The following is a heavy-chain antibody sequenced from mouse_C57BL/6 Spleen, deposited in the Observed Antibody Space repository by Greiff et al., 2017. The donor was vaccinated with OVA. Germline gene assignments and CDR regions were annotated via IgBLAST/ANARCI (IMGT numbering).Heavy chain of an antibody. CDR3: ARSHYYGSTFDY. CDR1: GYTFTSYW. D-gene: IGHD1-1*01. CDR2: IYPSDSET. J-gene: IGHJ2*01. Sequence: QVQLQQPGAELVRPRSSVKLSCKASGYTFTSYWMDWVKQRPGQGLEWIGNIYPSDSETHYNQKFKDKATLTVDKSSSTAYMQLSSLTSEDSAVYYCARSHYYGSTFDYWGQGTTLTVSS. V-gene: IGHV1-61*01.